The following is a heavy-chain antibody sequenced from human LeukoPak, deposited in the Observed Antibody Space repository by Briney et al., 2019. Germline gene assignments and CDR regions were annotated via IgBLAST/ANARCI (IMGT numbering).Heavy chain of an antibody. CDR3: AKTLYDFWSGQGAFDI. CDR1: GFTFSSYA. V-gene: IGHV3-23*01. Sequence: PGGSLRLSCAASGFTFSSYAMSWVRQAPGKGLEWVSAMSGSESSTYYADSVRGRFTISRDNSKNALYLQMNSLRAEDTAVYYCAKTLYDFWSGQGAFDIWGQGTMVTVSS. CDR2: MSGSESST. D-gene: IGHD3-3*01. J-gene: IGHJ3*02.